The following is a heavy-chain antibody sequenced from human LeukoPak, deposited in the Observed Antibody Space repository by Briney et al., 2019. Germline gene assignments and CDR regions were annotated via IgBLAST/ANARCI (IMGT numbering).Heavy chain of an antibody. D-gene: IGHD3-16*02. Sequence: GASVKVSCKASGYTFTSYDINWVRQATGQGLEWMGWMNPNSGNTGYAQKFQGRVTMTRNTSISTAYMELSSLRSEDTAVYYCARGRGLYDYVWGSYRLYYFDYWGQGTLVTVSS. J-gene: IGHJ4*02. CDR1: GYTFTSYD. CDR2: MNPNSGNT. CDR3: ARGRGLYDYVWGSYRLYYFDY. V-gene: IGHV1-8*01.